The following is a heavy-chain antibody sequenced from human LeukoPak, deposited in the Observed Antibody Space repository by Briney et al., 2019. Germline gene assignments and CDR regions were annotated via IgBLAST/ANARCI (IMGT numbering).Heavy chain of an antibody. V-gene: IGHV5-51*01. CDR1: GYSFTSYW. CDR3: ARPGVPAAIVGPYWFDP. Sequence: GESLKISCKGSGYSFTSYWIGWVRQMPGKGLEWMGIIYPGDSDTRYSPSFQGQVTISADKSISTAYLQWSSLKASDTAMYYCARPGVPAAIVGPYWFDPWGQGTLVTVSS. D-gene: IGHD2-2*01. J-gene: IGHJ5*02. CDR2: IYPGDSDT.